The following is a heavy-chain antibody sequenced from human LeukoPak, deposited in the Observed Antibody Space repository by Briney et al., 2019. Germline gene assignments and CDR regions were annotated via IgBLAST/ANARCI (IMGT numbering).Heavy chain of an antibody. Sequence: SETLSLTCTVSGGSIISYYWSWIRQPPGKGLEWIGYIYYSGSTNYNPSLKSRVTISVDTSKNQFSLKLSSVTAADTAVYYCATNSYGYGRFDNWAQGTLVTVSS. V-gene: IGHV4-59*01. D-gene: IGHD5-18*01. CDR3: ATNSYGYGRFDN. J-gene: IGHJ4*02. CDR1: GGSIISYY. CDR2: IYYSGST.